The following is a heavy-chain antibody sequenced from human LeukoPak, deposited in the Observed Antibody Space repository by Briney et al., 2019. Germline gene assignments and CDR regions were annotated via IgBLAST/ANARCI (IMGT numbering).Heavy chain of an antibody. CDR1: GGSISSYY. V-gene: IGHV4-59*01. J-gene: IGHJ3*02. CDR3: ARGNYDSRGYSNAFDI. CDR2: IYYSGST. D-gene: IGHD3-22*01. Sequence: SETLSLTCTVSGGSISSYYWSWIRQPPGKRLEWMGYIYYSGSTNSNPSLKSRVTISADTSKNQFSLKLSSVTAADTAVYYCARGNYDSRGYSNAFDIWGQGAMVTVSS.